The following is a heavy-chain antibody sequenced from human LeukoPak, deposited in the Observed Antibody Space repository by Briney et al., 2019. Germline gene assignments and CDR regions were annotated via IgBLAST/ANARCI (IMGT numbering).Heavy chain of an antibody. J-gene: IGHJ3*02. CDR3: VRERNCSGASCLDGFDI. V-gene: IGHV4-59*01. D-gene: IGHD2-15*01. CDR1: GGSISTYY. Sequence: SETLSLTCTVSGGSISTYYWSWLRQPPGKGLEGIGYIYNSGRTNYNPSLESRVTISVDTSKNQFSLKLNSVTAADTAVYYCVRERNCSGASCLDGFDIWGQGTMVTVSS. CDR2: IYNSGRT.